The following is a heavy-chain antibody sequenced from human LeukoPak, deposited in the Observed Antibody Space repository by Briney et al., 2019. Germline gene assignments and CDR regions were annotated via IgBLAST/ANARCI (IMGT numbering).Heavy chain of an antibody. J-gene: IGHJ4*02. V-gene: IGHV3-23*01. Sequence: PGGSLRLSCAASGFTFSSYAMSWVRQAPGEGLEWVSAISGSGGSTYYADSVKGRFTISRDNSKNTLYLQMNSLRAEDTAVYYCAKGTLYYYDSSGYSPAYYFDYWGQGTLVTVSS. CDR3: AKGTLYYYDSSGYSPAYYFDY. CDR2: ISGSGGST. CDR1: GFTFSSYA. D-gene: IGHD3-22*01.